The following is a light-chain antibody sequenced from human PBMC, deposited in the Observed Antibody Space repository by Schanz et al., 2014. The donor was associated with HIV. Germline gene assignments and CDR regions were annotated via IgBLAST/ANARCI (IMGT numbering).Light chain of an antibody. Sequence: QSALTQPPSASGSRGQSVAISCTGRSSNVGGYNYVSWYQQHPGKAPKLMIYEVDKRPSGVPDRFSGSKSGNTASLTVSGLQAEDEADYYCSSYAGSLPLVFGGGTKLTVL. CDR1: SSNVGGYNY. CDR3: SSYAGSLPLV. J-gene: IGLJ2*01. V-gene: IGLV2-8*01. CDR2: EVD.